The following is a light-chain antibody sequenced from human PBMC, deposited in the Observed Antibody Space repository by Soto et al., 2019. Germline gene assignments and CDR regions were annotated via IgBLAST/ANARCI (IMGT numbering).Light chain of an antibody. Sequence: QSALTRPASVSGSLGQSITISCTGTNSDVGGDNHVSWYQQHPDKAPKLIIYDVSNRPSGVSNRFSGSKSGNTASLTISGLQTEDEAHYYCSSYTSSTSLFGGGTQLTVL. CDR1: NSDVGGDNH. J-gene: IGLJ2*01. CDR2: DVS. V-gene: IGLV2-14*03. CDR3: SSYTSSTSL.